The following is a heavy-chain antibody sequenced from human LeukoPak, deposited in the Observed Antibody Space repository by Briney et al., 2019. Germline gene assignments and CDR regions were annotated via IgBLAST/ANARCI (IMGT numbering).Heavy chain of an antibody. Sequence: ASVKVSCKASGYTFSDYYIHWVRQAPGQGLEWMGWINPDSGGTNYAQKFQGRVTMTRDTSITTVYMELSRLRSDVTAVFYCTREARAGNWFDPWGQGTLVTVSS. CDR3: TREARAGNWFDP. CDR1: GYTFSDYY. V-gene: IGHV1-2*02. CDR2: INPDSGGT. J-gene: IGHJ5*02. D-gene: IGHD5-12*01.